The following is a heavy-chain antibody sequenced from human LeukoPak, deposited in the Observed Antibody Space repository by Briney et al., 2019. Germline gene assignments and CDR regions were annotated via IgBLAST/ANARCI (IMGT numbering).Heavy chain of an antibody. CDR3: TTGISSTAHDGY. V-gene: IGHV3-15*01. CDR1: GFNFMSAW. Sequence: GGSLRLSCVASGFNFMSAWMNWVRQAPGKGLEWVGRVKHDGTTDYAAPVKGRFTISRDDSKNTLYLQMNSLKSEDTALYYCTTGISSTAHDGYRGLGTRVTVSS. CDR2: VKHDGTT. J-gene: IGHJ4*02. D-gene: IGHD1-1*01.